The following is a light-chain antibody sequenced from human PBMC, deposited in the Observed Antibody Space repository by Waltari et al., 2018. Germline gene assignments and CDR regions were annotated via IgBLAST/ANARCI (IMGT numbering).Light chain of an antibody. Sequence: QSVLTQPPSASGTPGQRVTIPCGGSRSNDDTDNVYWYQPLPGTTPKLLIYNDDQRPSGVPDRFSGSKSGTSASLAISGLRSEDDADYYCAAWDASLGGYLFGTGTKVTVL. V-gene: IGLV1-47*02. CDR3: AAWDASLGGYL. CDR2: NDD. CDR1: RSNDDTDN. J-gene: IGLJ1*01.